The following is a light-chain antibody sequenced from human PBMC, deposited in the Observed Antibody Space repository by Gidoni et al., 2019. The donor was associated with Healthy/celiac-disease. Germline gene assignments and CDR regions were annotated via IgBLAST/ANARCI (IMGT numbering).Light chain of an antibody. CDR2: DNN. J-gene: IGLJ2*01. CDR1: SSNIGNNY. Sequence: QSVLTQPPSVSAAPGQTVTISCSGSSSNIGNNYVSWSQQLPGTAPKLLIYDNNKRPAGIPDRFSGSTSGTSATLGITGLQTGDEADYYCGTWDSSLSAAGDVVFGGGTKLTVL. V-gene: IGLV1-51*01. CDR3: GTWDSSLSAAGDVV.